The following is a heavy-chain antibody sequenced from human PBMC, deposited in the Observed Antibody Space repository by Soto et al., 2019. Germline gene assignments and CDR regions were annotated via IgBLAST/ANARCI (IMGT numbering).Heavy chain of an antibody. CDR2: IFYSGST. CDR3: ARDVTTSGRHPPEST. D-gene: IGHD6-19*01. Sequence: SETLSLTCTVSGGPVSSGNYYWSWIRQSPVKGLEWIGYIFYSGSTNYNPSLKSRVSISVDTSKNQFSLTLTSVTAADTAVYYCARDVTTSGRHPPESTWGQGTLVTVSS. V-gene: IGHV4-61*01. CDR1: GGPVSSGNYY. J-gene: IGHJ5*02.